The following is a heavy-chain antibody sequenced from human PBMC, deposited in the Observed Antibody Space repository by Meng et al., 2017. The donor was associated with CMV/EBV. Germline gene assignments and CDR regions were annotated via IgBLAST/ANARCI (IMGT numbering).Heavy chain of an antibody. D-gene: IGHD2-2*01. CDR2: INPNSGGT. Sequence: ASVKVSCKASGYTFTGYYMHWVRQAPGQGLEWMGWINPNSGGTNYAQKFQGRVTMTRDTSISTAYMELSRLRSDDTAVYYCAREGVVVVPAALTAGDAFDFWGQGTMVTVSS. CDR3: AREGVVVVPAALTAGDAFDF. CDR1: GYTFTGYY. V-gene: IGHV1-2*02. J-gene: IGHJ3*01.